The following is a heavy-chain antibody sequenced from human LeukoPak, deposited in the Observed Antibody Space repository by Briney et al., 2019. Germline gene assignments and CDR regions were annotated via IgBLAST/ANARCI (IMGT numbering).Heavy chain of an antibody. V-gene: IGHV3-21*01. CDR1: GFTFSSYS. CDR3: ARDLSSGWSLDH. J-gene: IGHJ4*02. D-gene: IGHD6-19*01. CDR2: ITSSSSYI. Sequence: PGGSLRLSCAASGFTFSSYSMNWVRQAAGKRLEWVSSITSSSSYIYYADSVKGRFTISRDNAKNSLYLQMNGLRAEDTAVYYCARDLSSGWSLDHWGQGTLVTVSS.